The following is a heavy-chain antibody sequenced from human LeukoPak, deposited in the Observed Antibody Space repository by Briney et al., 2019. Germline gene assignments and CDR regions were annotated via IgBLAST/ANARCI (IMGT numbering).Heavy chain of an antibody. CDR1: GFAFSTYS. CDR2: ISSDGGAT. J-gene: IGHJ3*02. Sequence: GGPLRLSRAASGFAFSTYSIHWVRQAPGKGLEYVSAISSDGGATYYANFVKGRFTIYRDNSKNTLYLQMGSLRAEEMAVYYCARVGPNVAFDIWGQGRMVTVSA. D-gene: IGHD1-26*01. V-gene: IGHV3-64*01. CDR3: ARVGPNVAFDI.